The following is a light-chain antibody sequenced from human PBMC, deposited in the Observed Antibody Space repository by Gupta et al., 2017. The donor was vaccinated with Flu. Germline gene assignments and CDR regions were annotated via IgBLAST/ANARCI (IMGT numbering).Light chain of an antibody. CDR2: AAS. Sequence: IQMTQSPSSLSASVGDRVTITCRASQRISNYLNWYQQKPGKAPKVLIYAASSLQSGVPSRFSGSGSGIEFTLTINSLQPEDLATYYCQQSYSTPVTFGQGTRLEIK. CDR3: QQSYSTPVT. V-gene: IGKV1-39*01. J-gene: IGKJ5*01. CDR1: QRISNY.